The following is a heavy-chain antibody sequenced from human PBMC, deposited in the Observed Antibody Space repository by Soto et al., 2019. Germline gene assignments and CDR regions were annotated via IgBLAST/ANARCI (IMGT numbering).Heavy chain of an antibody. CDR1: GGTFSSYT. J-gene: IGHJ4*02. CDR2: IIPILGIA. Sequence: SLVKVACKAAGGTFSSYTISWLRQTPGQGLEWMGRIIPILGIANYAQKFQGRVTITADKSTSTAYMELSSLRSEDTAVYYCARDRRDIVYCSNTSCYAAVDLFYRGQGTPVPVSS. V-gene: IGHV1-69*04. CDR3: ARDRRDIVYCSNTSCYAAVDLFY. D-gene: IGHD2-2*01.